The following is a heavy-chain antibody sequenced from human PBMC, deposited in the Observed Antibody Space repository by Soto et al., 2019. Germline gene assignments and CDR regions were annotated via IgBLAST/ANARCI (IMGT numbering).Heavy chain of an antibody. D-gene: IGHD3-22*01. J-gene: IGHJ3*02. Sequence: SENPSLTCAVSGGSISSRSSLGGWIRQQPGKGLEWIGSIYYSGSTYYNPSLKSRVTISVDTSKNQFSLKLSSVTAADTAVYYCVRRGIVVVIPSDAFDIWGQGTMVT. V-gene: IGHV4-39*01. CDR3: VRRGIVVVIPSDAFDI. CDR2: IYYSGST. CDR1: GGSISSRSSL.